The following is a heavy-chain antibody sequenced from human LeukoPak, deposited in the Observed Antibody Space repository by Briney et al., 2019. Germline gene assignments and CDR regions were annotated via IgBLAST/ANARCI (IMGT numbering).Heavy chain of an antibody. Sequence: PSETLSLTCTVSGGSIRSYYWSWIRQPPGKGLEWIGYISDSGNANYNPSLESRVTISVDTSKNQFSLKLNSVTAADTAIYYCARHSGIGLDSWGQGTLVAVSS. V-gene: IGHV4-59*08. D-gene: IGHD3-10*01. CDR2: ISDSGNA. CDR1: GGSIRSYY. J-gene: IGHJ4*02. CDR3: ARHSGIGLDS.